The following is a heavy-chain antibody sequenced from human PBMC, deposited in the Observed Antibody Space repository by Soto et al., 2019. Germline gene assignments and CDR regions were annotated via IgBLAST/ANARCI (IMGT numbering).Heavy chain of an antibody. CDR3: AKSNDFWSGPYYYYGMDV. V-gene: IGHV3-30*18. D-gene: IGHD3-3*01. J-gene: IGHJ6*02. CDR1: GFTFSSYG. CDR2: ISYDGSNK. Sequence: VQLVESGGGVVQPGRSLRLSCAASGFTFSSYGMHWVRQAPGKGLEWVAVISYDGSNKYYADSVKGRFTISRDNSKNTLYLQMNSLRAEDTAVYYCAKSNDFWSGPYYYYGMDVWGQGTTVTVSS.